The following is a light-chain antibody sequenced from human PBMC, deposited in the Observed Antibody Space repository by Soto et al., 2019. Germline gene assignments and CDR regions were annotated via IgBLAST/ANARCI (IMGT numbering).Light chain of an antibody. J-gene: IGKJ3*01. CDR3: QQYCGSPFT. CDR2: NTF. V-gene: IGKV3-20*01. CDR1: QSFSTSY. Sequence: EIVLTQSPGTLSLSPGDRATLSCRASQSFSTSYLAWYQHKPGQAPRLLIYNTFSRATGIPDRFSGSGSGTDFTLTFSRLEPEDFAVYYCQQYCGSPFTFGPGTKVDIK.